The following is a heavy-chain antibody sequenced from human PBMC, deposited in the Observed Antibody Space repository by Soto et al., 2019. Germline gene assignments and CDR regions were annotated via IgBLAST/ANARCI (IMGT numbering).Heavy chain of an antibody. Sequence: EVQLVESGGGLVQPGGSLRLSCAASGFTFSGRSMHWVRQAPGKGLVWVSGIDNAGTDSTYADSVKGRFTNSRDNAKNTLYLQMKSLRVEDTAVYYCARGWFGPDVWGKGTTVTVSS. V-gene: IGHV3-74*01. CDR1: GFTFSGRS. CDR3: ARGWFGPDV. CDR2: IDNAGTDS. D-gene: IGHD3-10*01. J-gene: IGHJ6*04.